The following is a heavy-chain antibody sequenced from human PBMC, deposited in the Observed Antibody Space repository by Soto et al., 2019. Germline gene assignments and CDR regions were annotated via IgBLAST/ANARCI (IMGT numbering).Heavy chain of an antibody. J-gene: IGHJ3*02. CDR2: ISWNSGSI. CDR1: GFMFDDYA. D-gene: IGHD1-1*01. V-gene: IGHV3-9*01. CDR3: AKDKLGTGSNDFDI. Sequence: HPGGSLRLSCAASGFMFDDYAMHWVRQAPGKGLEWVSGISWNSGSIGYADSVKGRLTISRDNAKNSLYLKMDSLRTEDTALYYCAKDKLGTGSNDFDIWGQGTMV.